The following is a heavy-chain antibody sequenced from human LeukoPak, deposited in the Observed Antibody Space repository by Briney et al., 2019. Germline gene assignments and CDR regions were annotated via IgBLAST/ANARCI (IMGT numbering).Heavy chain of an antibody. Sequence: GGSLRLSCAASGFTFSSYWMSWVRQAPGKGLEWVANIKQDGSEKYYVDSVKGRFTISRDNAKNSLYLHMNSLRAEDTAVYYCARDGKTYYDILTGYWAGAFDIWGQGTMVPVSS. CDR3: ARDGKTYYDILTGYWAGAFDI. D-gene: IGHD3-9*01. V-gene: IGHV3-7*01. CDR2: IKQDGSEK. CDR1: GFTFSSYW. J-gene: IGHJ3*02.